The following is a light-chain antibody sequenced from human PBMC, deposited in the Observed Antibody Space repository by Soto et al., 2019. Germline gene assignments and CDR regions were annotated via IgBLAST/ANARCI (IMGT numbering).Light chain of an antibody. Sequence: DIQMTQSPSYLSASVGDRVTLTCRASQSISSYLNWYQQKPGKDPKLLIYAASSLQSGVPSRFSGSGSGTDFTLTISSLQPEDFATYDCKQSYSTPRFCTGNKVDIK. CDR3: KQSYSTPR. CDR1: QSISSY. V-gene: IGKV1-39*01. J-gene: IGKJ3*01. CDR2: AAS.